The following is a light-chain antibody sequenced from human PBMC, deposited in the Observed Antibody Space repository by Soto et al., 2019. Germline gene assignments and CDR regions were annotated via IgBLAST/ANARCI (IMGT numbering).Light chain of an antibody. CDR2: GTS. J-gene: IGKJ1*01. CDR3: QQFGSWT. V-gene: IGKV3-20*01. CDR1: QTISSNN. Sequence: EIVLTQSPGTLSVSPGERATLSCRARQTISSNNLAWYQQKPGQAPSLLIYGTSSRATGIPDRFSGSGSGTDFTLTISRLEPEDSAMYYCQQFGSWTFGQGTKVEI.